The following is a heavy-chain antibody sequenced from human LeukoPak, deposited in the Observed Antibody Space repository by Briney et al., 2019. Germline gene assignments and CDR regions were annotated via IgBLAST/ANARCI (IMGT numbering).Heavy chain of an antibody. CDR3: AREGSGSYVGVDY. V-gene: IGHV3-21*01. CDR1: GFTFSSYS. Sequence: GSLRLSCAASGFTFSSYSMNWVRQAPGKGLEWVSSISSSSSYIYYADSVKGRFTISRDSAKNSLYLQMNSLRAEDTAVYYCAREGSGSYVGVDYWGQGTLVTVSS. D-gene: IGHD1-26*01. CDR2: ISSSSSYI. J-gene: IGHJ4*02.